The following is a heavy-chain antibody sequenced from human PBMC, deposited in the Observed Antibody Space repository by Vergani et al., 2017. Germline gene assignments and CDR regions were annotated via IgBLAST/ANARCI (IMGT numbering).Heavy chain of an antibody. J-gene: IGHJ4*02. CDR3: ARDYVDTAKAPR. CDR2: IKQDGSEK. D-gene: IGHD5-18*01. CDR1: GFTFSSYA. Sequence: EVQLLESGGGLVQPGGSLRLSCAASGFTFSSYAMSWVRQAPGKGLEWVANIKQDGSEKYYVDSVKGRFTISRDNAKNSLYLQMNSLRAEDTAVYYCARDYVDTAKAPRWGQGTLVTVSS. V-gene: IGHV3-7*01.